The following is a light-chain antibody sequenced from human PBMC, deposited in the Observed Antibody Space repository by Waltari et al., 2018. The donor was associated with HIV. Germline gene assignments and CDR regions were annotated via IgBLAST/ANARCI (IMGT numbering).Light chain of an antibody. Sequence: QSVLTQPPSASATPGQRVTISCSGSSSNIGSNYVYWYQQLPGTAPKLLIYRNNQRPSGVPDRFSGSTSGTSASLAISGLRSEDEADYFCAAWDDSLSVYVFGTGTKVTVL. CDR1: SSNIGSNY. V-gene: IGLV1-47*01. CDR3: AAWDDSLSVYV. J-gene: IGLJ1*01. CDR2: RNN.